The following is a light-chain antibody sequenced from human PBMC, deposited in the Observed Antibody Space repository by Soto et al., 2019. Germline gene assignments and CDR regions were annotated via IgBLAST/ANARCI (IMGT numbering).Light chain of an antibody. J-gene: IGLJ1*01. Sequence: QCAPTQPRSVTGCPGQSVTISYTRSNRDVGAYNYVSWYQHNTGKAPKLLIYDVNKRPSGVPDRFSGSKFGNTASLTISGLQADDEATFYCCSYACSYDYSFGTGTKVTVL. CDR1: NRDVGAYNY. CDR3: CSYACSYDYS. CDR2: DVN. V-gene: IGLV2-11*01.